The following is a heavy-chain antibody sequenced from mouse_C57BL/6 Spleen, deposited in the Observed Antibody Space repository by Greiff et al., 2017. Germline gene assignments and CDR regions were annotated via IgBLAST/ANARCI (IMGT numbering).Heavy chain of an antibody. CDR2: ISTYYGDA. Sequence: QVQLQQPGPELVRPGVSVKMSCKGSGYTFTDYAMHWVKQRHAQSLEWIGVISTYYGDASYNQKFKDKATMTVDKSSSTAYMELARLTSEASAVYYCSRSEIYYGNSPWFAYWGPGTLVTVSA. CDR3: SRSEIYYGNSPWFAY. CDR1: GYTFTDYA. J-gene: IGHJ3*01. D-gene: IGHD2-1*01. V-gene: IGHV1-67*01.